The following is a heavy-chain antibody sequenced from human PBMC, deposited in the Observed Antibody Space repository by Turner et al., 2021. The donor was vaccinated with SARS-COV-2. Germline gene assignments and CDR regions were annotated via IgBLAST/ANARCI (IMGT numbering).Heavy chain of an antibody. CDR2: AYDKGNT. D-gene: IGHD1-26*01. Sequence: QLQLQESGPGLMKSSETLSLTCTVSGGSVRSSSYYWGWIRQPPGKGLEWIGNAYDKGNTYYNPSLKSRVTISVDTSKNQFSLNLNSVTAADTAMYYCASHRVGATIYYDYGMDVWGQGATVTVSS. V-gene: IGHV4-39*01. J-gene: IGHJ6*02. CDR3: ASHRVGATIYYDYGMDV. CDR1: GGSVRSSSYY.